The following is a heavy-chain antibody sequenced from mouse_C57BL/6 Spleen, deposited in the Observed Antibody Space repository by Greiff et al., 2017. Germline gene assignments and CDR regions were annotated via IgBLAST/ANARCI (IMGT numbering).Heavy chain of an antibody. V-gene: IGHV3-6*01. J-gene: IGHJ2*01. CDR2: ISYDGSN. CDR3: ARDYINDVLYYFDY. CDR1: GYSITSCYY. D-gene: IGHD2-12*01. Sequence: EVKLLESGPGLVKPSPSLSLPCSVPGYSITSCYYWNWIRQFPGNKLEWMGYISYDGSNNYNPSLKNRISITRDTSKNQFFLKLKSVTTEDTATYYCARDYINDVLYYFDYWGQVTTLTVSS.